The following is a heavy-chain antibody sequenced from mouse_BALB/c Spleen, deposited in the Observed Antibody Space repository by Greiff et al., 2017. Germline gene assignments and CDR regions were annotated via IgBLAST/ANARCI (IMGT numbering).Heavy chain of an antibody. CDR2: IWSGGST. CDR3: ARYGYDGFDY. Sequence: QVQLQQSGPGLVQPSQSLSITCTVSGFSLTSYGVHWVRQSPGKGLEWLGVIWSGGSTYYNAAFISRLSISKDNSKSQVFFKMNSLQANDTAIYYCARYGYDGFDYWGQGTTLTVSS. V-gene: IGHV2-2*02. D-gene: IGHD2-2*01. J-gene: IGHJ2*01. CDR1: GFSLTSYG.